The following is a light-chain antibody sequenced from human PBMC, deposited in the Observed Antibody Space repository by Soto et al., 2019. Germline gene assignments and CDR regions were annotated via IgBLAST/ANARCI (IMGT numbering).Light chain of an antibody. V-gene: IGKV1-12*01. Sequence: DIQMTQSPSSVSASVGDRVTMTCRASQGINSWLAWYQQKPGKAPKLLIYAASNLQSGVPSRFSGSGSGTDFTLTISSLQPEAFATYYCQQANSFPWTFGQGTKVEIK. CDR2: AAS. CDR1: QGINSW. CDR3: QQANSFPWT. J-gene: IGKJ1*01.